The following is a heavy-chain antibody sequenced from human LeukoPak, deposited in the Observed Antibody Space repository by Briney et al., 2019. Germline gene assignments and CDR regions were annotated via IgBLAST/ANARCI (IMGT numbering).Heavy chain of an antibody. D-gene: IGHD6-13*01. CDR1: GFTFSSYA. Sequence: GGSLRLSCAASGFTFSSYAMSWVRQAPGKGLEWVSAISGSGGSTYYADSVKGRFTISRDNSKNTLYLQMNSLRAEDTAVYYCARDRGSIGAAFDIWGQGTMVTVSS. J-gene: IGHJ3*02. CDR3: ARDRGSIGAAFDI. CDR2: ISGSGGST. V-gene: IGHV3-23*01.